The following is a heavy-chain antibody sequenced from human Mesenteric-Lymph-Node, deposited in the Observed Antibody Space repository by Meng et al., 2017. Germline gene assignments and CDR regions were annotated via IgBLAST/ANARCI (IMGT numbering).Heavy chain of an antibody. CDR1: GFTFNNYW. Sequence: GGSLRLSCATSGFTFNNYWMTWVRQAPGEGLEWVANIKQDGSEKYYVDSMKGRFTISRDNAKDSLYLQMNSLRAEDTAVYYCARDAFDIWGQGTMVTVSS. J-gene: IGHJ3*02. CDR3: ARDAFDI. CDR2: IKQDGSEK. V-gene: IGHV3-7*01.